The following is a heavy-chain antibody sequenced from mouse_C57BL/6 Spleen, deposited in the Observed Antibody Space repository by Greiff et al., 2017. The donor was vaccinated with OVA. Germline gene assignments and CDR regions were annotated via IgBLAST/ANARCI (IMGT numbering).Heavy chain of an antibody. V-gene: IGHV3-6*01. D-gene: IGHD2-3*01. CDR3: ARRDDYYEGVYFDY. CDR2: ISYDGSN. Sequence: EVKLQESGPGLVKPSQSLSLTCSVTGYSITSGYYWNWIRQFPGNKLEWMGYISYDGSNNYNPSLKNRISITRDTSKNQFFLKLNSVTTEDTATYYCARRDDYYEGVYFDYWGQGTTLTVSS. J-gene: IGHJ2*01. CDR1: GYSITSGYY.